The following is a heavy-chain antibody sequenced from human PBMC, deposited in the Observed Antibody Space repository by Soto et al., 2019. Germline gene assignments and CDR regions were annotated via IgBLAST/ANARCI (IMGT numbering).Heavy chain of an antibody. V-gene: IGHV4-39*01. CDR1: GGSISSSSYY. Sequence: WETLSLTCTVSGGSISSSSYYWGWIRQPPGKGLEWIGSIYYSGSTYYNPSLKSRVTISVDTSKNQFSLKLSSVTAADTAVYYCARHTGTTDYYYYGMDVWGQGTTVTVSS. J-gene: IGHJ6*02. CDR2: IYYSGST. CDR3: ARHTGTTDYYYYGMDV. D-gene: IGHD1-7*01.